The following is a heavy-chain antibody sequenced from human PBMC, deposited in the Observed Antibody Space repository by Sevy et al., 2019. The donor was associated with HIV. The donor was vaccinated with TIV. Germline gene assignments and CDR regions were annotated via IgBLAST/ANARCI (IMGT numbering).Heavy chain of an antibody. CDR3: AKAPFLDFWNDYYSFYFDF. J-gene: IGHJ4*02. CDR2: ISFSGSKT. Sequence: GGSLRLSCAAAGFNFNNYAMTWVRQAPGKGLEWVSGISFSGSKTYYAESVKGRFSISIDPSKNTLYLQMNNVRVEDTAVYFCAKAPFLDFWNDYYSFYFDFWVQGTLVTVSS. CDR1: GFNFNNYA. V-gene: IGHV3-23*01. D-gene: IGHD3-3*01.